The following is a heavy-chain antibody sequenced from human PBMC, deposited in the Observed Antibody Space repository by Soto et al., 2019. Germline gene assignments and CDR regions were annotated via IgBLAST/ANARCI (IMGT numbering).Heavy chain of an antibody. Sequence: SETLCLPCTVAGGSITGGSSSSTTYYWAWIRQPPGKRLEWSGSIHYSGYTYYNPSLKGRVTVSVDTSKNEFSLKLTSVTAADTAVYYCARERIYYDSSAYPDYWGQATLVTVSS. CDR1: GGSITGGSSSSTTYY. J-gene: IGHJ4*02. V-gene: IGHV4-39*02. CDR2: IHYSGYT. D-gene: IGHD3-22*01. CDR3: ARERIYYDSSAYPDY.